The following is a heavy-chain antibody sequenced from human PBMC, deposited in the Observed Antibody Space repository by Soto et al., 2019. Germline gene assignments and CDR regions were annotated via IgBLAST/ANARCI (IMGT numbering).Heavy chain of an antibody. CDR1: GFTFSSYA. V-gene: IGHV3-23*01. CDR3: AKDPIDYYDSSGYYGAAFDI. CDR2: ISGSGGST. J-gene: IGHJ3*02. Sequence: PGGSLRLSCAASGFTFSSYAMSWVRQAPGKGLEWVSAISGSGGSTYYADSVKGRFTISRDNSKNTLYLQMNSLRAEDTAVYYCAKDPIDYYDSSGYYGAAFDIWGQGTMVTVSS. D-gene: IGHD3-22*01.